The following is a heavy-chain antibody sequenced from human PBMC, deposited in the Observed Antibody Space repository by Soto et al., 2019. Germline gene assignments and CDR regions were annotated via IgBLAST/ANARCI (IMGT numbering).Heavy chain of an antibody. V-gene: IGHV3-23*01. D-gene: IGHD6-19*01. J-gene: IGHJ4*02. CDR3: AKGGWLVLSSVDY. CDR1: GFNFISYC. CDR2: ISGSGGST. Sequence: GGSLRLSCTAAGFNFISYCMSWVRQTPGKGLEWVSAISGSGGSTYYADSVKGRFTISRDNSKNTLYLQMNSLRAEDTAVYYCAKGGWLVLSSVDYWGQGTLVTVSS.